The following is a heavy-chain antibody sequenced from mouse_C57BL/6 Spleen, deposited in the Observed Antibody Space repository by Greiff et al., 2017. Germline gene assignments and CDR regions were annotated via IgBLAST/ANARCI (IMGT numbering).Heavy chain of an antibody. V-gene: IGHV3-1*01. J-gene: IGHJ2*01. D-gene: IGHD3-3*01. CDR3: AREAGYYFDY. Sequence: VQLKESGPGMVKPSQSLSLTCTVTGYSITSGYDWHWIRHFPGNKLEWMGYISYSGSTNYNPSLKSRISITHDTSKNHFFLKLNSVTTEDTATYYCAREAGYYFDYWGQGTTLTVSS. CDR1: GYSITSGYD. CDR2: ISYSGST.